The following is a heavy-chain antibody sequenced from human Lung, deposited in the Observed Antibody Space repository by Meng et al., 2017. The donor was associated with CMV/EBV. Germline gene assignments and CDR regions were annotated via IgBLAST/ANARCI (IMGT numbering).Heavy chain of an antibody. CDR1: GFTFSSYA. CDR2: ISYDGSNK. D-gene: IGHD3-3*01. Sequence: SLKISXAASGFTFSSYAMHWVRQAPGKGLEWVAVISYDGSNKYYADSVKGRFTISRDNSKNTLYLQMNSLRAEDTAVYYCARPNVHYDFWSGCDYWGQGTLVAVSS. J-gene: IGHJ4*02. V-gene: IGHV3-30*04. CDR3: ARPNVHYDFWSGCDY.